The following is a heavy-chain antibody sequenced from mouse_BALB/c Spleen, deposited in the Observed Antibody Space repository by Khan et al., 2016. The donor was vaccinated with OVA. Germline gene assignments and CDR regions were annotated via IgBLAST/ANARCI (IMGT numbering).Heavy chain of an antibody. V-gene: IGHV3-2*02. Sequence: EVQLQESGPGLVKPSQSLSLTCTVTGYSITSDYAWNWIRQVPGNKLEWMGYISDSGRTSYNPSLKSRISITRDAYKKQFFLQLNSLTTEDTATYYCARSVTIATVVATDFDYWGQGTTLTVSS. J-gene: IGHJ2*01. CDR3: ARSVTIATVVATDFDY. CDR2: ISDSGRT. CDR1: GYSITSDYA. D-gene: IGHD1-1*01.